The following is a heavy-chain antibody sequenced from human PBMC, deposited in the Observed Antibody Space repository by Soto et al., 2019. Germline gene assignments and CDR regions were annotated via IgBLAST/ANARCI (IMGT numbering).Heavy chain of an antibody. CDR2: IYYSGST. CDR3: ARDRPGLSFGYCSSTSCSYYGMDV. J-gene: IGHJ6*02. CDR1: GGSISSGDYY. V-gene: IGHV4-30-4*01. Sequence: QVQLQESGPGLVKPSQTLSLTCTVSGGSISSGDYYWSWIRQPPGKGLEWIGYIYYSGSTYYNPSLKSRVTISVDTSKNQFSLKLSSVTAADTAVYYCARDRPGLSFGYCSSTSCSYYGMDVWGQGTTVTVSS. D-gene: IGHD2-2*01.